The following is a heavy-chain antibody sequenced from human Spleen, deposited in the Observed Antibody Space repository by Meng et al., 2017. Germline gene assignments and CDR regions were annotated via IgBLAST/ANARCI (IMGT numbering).Heavy chain of an antibody. CDR3: AHTVGSIDY. D-gene: IGHD3-10*01. CDR1: GFSLSTSGVG. CDR2: IYWNDDK. V-gene: IGHV2-5*01. Sequence: QITLKECGPTLVEPTQTLTLTCPFSGFSLSTSGVGVGWIRQPPGKALEWLALIYWNDDKRYSTSLKSRLTITKDTSKNQVVLTMTNMDPVDTATYYCAHTVGSIDYWGQGTLVTVSS. J-gene: IGHJ4*02.